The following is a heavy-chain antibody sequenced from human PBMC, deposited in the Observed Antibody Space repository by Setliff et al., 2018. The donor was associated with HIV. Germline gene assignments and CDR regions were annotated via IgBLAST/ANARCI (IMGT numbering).Heavy chain of an antibody. CDR2: INPSGGRT. D-gene: IGHD3-22*01. Sequence: ASVKVSCKASGYTFTNYYIHWVRQAPGQGLEWMGLINPSGGRTSYAQKFQGRLTMTRNTSRSTVYMELSSLRSEDTAVYYCARCYYDSSGPTDAFDIWGQGTVVTVSS. CDR3: ARCYYDSSGPTDAFDI. CDR1: GYTFTNYY. V-gene: IGHV1-46*01. J-gene: IGHJ3*02.